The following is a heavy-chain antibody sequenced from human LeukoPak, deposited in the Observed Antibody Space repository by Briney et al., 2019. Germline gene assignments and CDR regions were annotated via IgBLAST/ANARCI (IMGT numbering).Heavy chain of an antibody. CDR3: AKDRVAAAGTGGYNWFDP. D-gene: IGHD6-13*01. V-gene: IGHV3-23*01. J-gene: IGHJ5*02. CDR2: ISGSDGST. Sequence: PGGSLRLSCAASGFTLSSYAMSWVRQAPGKGLEWVSAISGSDGSTYYADSVKGRFTISRDNSKNTLYLQMNSLRAEDTAVYYCAKDRVAAAGTGGYNWFDPWGQGTLVTVSS. CDR1: GFTLSSYA.